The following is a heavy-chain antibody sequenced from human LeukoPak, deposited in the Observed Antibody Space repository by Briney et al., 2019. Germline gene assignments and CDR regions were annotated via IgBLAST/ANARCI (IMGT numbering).Heavy chain of an antibody. CDR1: GLTFSMFA. D-gene: IGHD1-1*01. CDR2: ISVSGGDI. Sequence: GGSLRLSCAASGLTFSMFAMTWVRQAPGQGLEWVSTISVSGGDIYYADSVKGRFTISRDNSKNTLYLQMNSLRAEDTAVYYCAKNYDFGTTNCLDSWGQGTLVTVSS. CDR3: AKNYDFGTTNCLDS. V-gene: IGHV3-23*01. J-gene: IGHJ5*01.